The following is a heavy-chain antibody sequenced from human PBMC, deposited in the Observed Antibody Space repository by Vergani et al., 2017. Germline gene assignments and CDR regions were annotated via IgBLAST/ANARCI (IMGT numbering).Heavy chain of an antibody. J-gene: IGHJ3*02. Sequence: QVQLVQSGAEVKKPGASVKVSCKASGYTFTSYGISWVRQAPGQGLEWMGWISAYNGNTNYAQKFQGRVTMTEDTSTDTAYMELSSLRSEDTAVYYCAKPMGHGDAFDIWGQGTMVTVSS. V-gene: IGHV1-18*01. CDR3: AKPMGHGDAFDI. D-gene: IGHD3-16*01. CDR1: GYTFTSYG. CDR2: ISAYNGNT.